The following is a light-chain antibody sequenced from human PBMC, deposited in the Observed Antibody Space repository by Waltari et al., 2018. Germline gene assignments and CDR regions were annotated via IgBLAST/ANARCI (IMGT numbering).Light chain of an antibody. V-gene: IGLV3-19*01. CDR1: SLRSYY. J-gene: IGLJ2*01. Sequence: SSELTQAPAVSVALGQTVRITCQGDSLRSYYASWYQQKPGQAPVLVIYGKNNRPSGIPDRFSGSSSGNTASLTITGAQAEDEADYYCNSRDSSGSHLVFGGGTKLTVL. CDR2: GKN. CDR3: NSRDSSGSHLV.